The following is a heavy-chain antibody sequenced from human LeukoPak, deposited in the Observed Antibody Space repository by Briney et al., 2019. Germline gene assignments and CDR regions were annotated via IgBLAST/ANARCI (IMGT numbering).Heavy chain of an antibody. CDR2: INPNSGGT. D-gene: IGHD2-15*01. CDR1: GYTFTNYG. J-gene: IGHJ5*02. V-gene: IGHV1-2*02. Sequence: ASVKVSCKTSGYTFTNYGISWVRQAPGLGLEWMGWINPNSGGTNSAQKFQGRVTMTRDTSISTAYMELSRLRSDDTAVYYCARVGCTGGSCYGWFDPWGQGTLVTVSS. CDR3: ARVGCTGGSCYGWFDP.